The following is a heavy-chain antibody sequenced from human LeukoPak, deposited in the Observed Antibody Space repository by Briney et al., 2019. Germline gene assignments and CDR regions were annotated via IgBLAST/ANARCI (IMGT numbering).Heavy chain of an antibody. V-gene: IGHV4-39*07. CDR2: IYYSGST. CDR1: GGSIGSSSYY. J-gene: IGHJ4*02. CDR3: ARLYYYGSGRPQEQRSPSKFDY. Sequence: SETLSLTCTVSGGSIGSSSYYWGWIRQPPGKGLEWIGSIYYSGSTYYNPSLKSRVTISVDTSKNQFSLKLSSVTAADTAVYYCARLYYYGSGRPQEQRSPSKFDYWGQGTLVTVSS. D-gene: IGHD3-10*01.